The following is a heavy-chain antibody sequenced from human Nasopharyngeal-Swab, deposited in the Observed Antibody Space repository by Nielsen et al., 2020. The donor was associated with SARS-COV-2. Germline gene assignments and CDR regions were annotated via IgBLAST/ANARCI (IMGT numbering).Heavy chain of an antibody. J-gene: IGHJ4*02. CDR1: GYTFTGYA. V-gene: IGHV7-4-1*02. D-gene: IGHD6-19*01. CDR2: INTNTGNP. Sequence: ASVKVSCKASGYTFTGYAMIWVRQAPGQGLEWMGWINTNTGNPTYAQGFTGRFVFSLDTSVSTAYLQISSLKAEDTAVYYCARVSVAGVFDYWGQGTLVTVSS. CDR3: ARVSVAGVFDY.